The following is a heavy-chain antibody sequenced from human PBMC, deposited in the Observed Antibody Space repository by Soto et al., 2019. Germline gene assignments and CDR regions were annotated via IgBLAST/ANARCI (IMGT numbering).Heavy chain of an antibody. D-gene: IGHD3-16*01. Sequence: ELQVLESGGGLLQPGGSLRLSCAASGFTFSSYDMNWVRQAPGKGLQWVSGIGASGVGTYYADSVKGGFTISRDNSKNTLYLQMNSLRADDTAVYYCAKSQRISYYVCDNWGQGALVAVSS. CDR2: IGASGVGT. CDR3: AKSQRISYYVCDN. CDR1: GFTFSSYD. J-gene: IGHJ1*01. V-gene: IGHV3-23*01.